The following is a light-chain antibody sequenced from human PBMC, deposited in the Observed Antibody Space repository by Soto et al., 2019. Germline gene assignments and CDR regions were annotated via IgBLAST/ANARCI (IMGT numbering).Light chain of an antibody. J-gene: IGKJ1*01. V-gene: IGKV3-15*01. CDR1: RSVSSN. CDR2: GAS. Sequence: IVMTQSPATLSVSPGERATLSCRASRSVSSNLAWYQQKPGQAPRVLIYGASTRATGIPDRFSGSGSGTEFTLTISSLQSEDSAVYYCQHYNNWPPKTFGQGTKVEIK. CDR3: QHYNNWPPKT.